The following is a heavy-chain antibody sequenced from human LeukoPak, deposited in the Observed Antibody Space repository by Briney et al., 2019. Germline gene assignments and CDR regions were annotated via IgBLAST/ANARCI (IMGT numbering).Heavy chain of an antibody. CDR2: ISGSGGST. CDR1: GFTFSSYE. J-gene: IGHJ4*02. Sequence: GGSLILSCAASGFTFSSYEMNWARQAPGKGLEWVSAISGSGGSTYYADSVKGRFTISRDNSKNTLYLQMNSLRAEDTAVYYCAKDKPDSGSPYYFDYWGQGTLVTVSS. V-gene: IGHV3-23*01. CDR3: AKDKPDSGSPYYFDY. D-gene: IGHD2-15*01.